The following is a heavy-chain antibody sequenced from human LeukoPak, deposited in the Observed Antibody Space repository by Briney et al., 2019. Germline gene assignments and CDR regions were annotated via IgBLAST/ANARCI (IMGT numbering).Heavy chain of an antibody. D-gene: IGHD6-25*01. CDR2: ISGSGGST. CDR1: GFTFSSYA. CDR3: ATKGTSYSSGY. Sequence: AGGSLRLSCAASGFTFSSYAMSWVRQAPGKGLEWVSAISGSGGSTYYADSVKGRFTISRDNAKNSLYLQMNSLRAEDTAVYYCATKGTSYSSGYWGQGALVTVSS. V-gene: IGHV3-23*01. J-gene: IGHJ4*02.